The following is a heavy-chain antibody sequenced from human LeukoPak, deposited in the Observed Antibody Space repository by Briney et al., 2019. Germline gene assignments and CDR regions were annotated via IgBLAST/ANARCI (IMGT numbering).Heavy chain of an antibody. D-gene: IGHD2/OR15-2a*01. CDR3: ARGIIDGGDGYFDY. Sequence: SETLSLSCAVDGGSFSGYYWSWIRQPPGKGLEWIGEINHSGSTNYNPSLKSRVTISVDTSKNQFSLKLSSVTAADTAVYYCARGIIDGGDGYFDYWGQGTLVTVSS. J-gene: IGHJ4*02. V-gene: IGHV4-34*01. CDR1: GGSFSGYY. CDR2: INHSGST.